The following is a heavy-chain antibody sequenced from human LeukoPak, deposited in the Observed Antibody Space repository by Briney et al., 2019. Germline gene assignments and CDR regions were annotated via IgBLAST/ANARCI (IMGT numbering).Heavy chain of an antibody. CDR2: IYYSGST. CDR1: GGSISSYY. V-gene: IGHV4-59*01. CDR3: ARIVATIQTRVAWLAGYYYYMDV. J-gene: IGHJ6*03. Sequence: PSETLSLTCTVSGGSISSYYWSWIRQPPGKGLEWIGYIYYSGSTNYNPSLESRVTISVDTSKNQFSLKLSSVTAADTAVYYCARIVATIQTRVAWLAGYYYYMDVWGKGTTVTVSS. D-gene: IGHD5-12*01.